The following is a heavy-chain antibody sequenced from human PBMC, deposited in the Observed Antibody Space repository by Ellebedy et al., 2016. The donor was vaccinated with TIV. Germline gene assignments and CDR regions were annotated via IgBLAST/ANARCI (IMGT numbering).Heavy chain of an antibody. CDR1: GGSISSSSYY. CDR3: ARHRDWEGGMDV. D-gene: IGHD1-26*01. Sequence: SETLSLTXTVSGGSISSSSYYWGWIRQPPGKGLEWIGSIYYSGSTYYNPSLKSRVTISVDTSKNQFSLKLSSVTAADTAVYYCARHRDWEGGMDVWGQGTTVTVSS. J-gene: IGHJ6*02. V-gene: IGHV4-39*01. CDR2: IYYSGST.